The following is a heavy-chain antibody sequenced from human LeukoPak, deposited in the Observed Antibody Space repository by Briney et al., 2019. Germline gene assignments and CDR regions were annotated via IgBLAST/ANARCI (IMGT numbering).Heavy chain of an antibody. CDR2: IHPEGNEK. CDR1: GFTFRNFW. J-gene: IGHJ4*02. CDR3: ARGDAFSGDH. V-gene: IGHV3-7*04. Sequence: GGSLRFSCAASGFTFRNFWMSWVRQAPGRGREWVANIHPEGNEKYHVESVKGRFTIARDNPKSSLFLQMNGLRVEDTAVYYCARGDAFSGDHWGQGTLVTVSS.